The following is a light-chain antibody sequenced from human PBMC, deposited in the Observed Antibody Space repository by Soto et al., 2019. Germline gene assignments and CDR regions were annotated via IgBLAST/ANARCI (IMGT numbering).Light chain of an antibody. CDR2: GAS. Sequence: DIQMTQSPSTLSASVGDRVTITCRASQSVSSWLAWYLQKPGKAPKLLIYGASSLEGEVPSRFSGRGSGTEFTLTISSLQPDDFGTYYCQQYNSYPDSFGQGTKLEIK. V-gene: IGKV1-5*01. J-gene: IGKJ2*01. CDR3: QQYNSYPDS. CDR1: QSVSSW.